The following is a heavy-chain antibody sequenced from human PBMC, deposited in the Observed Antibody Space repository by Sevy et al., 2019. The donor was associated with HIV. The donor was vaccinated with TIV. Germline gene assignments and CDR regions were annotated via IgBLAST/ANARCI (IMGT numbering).Heavy chain of an antibody. CDR1: GFILRNYV. J-gene: IGHJ4*02. CDR2: VSGGGDTT. Sequence: GGSLRLSCAASGFILRNYVMHWVRQAPGKGLEWVSAVSGGGDTTYYADSVKGRFTISRDNSKNTLYLQMNSLRAEDTAVYYCAKGGSTSGYYLNYFAYWGQGTLVTVSS. CDR3: AKGGSTSGYYLNYFAY. D-gene: IGHD3-22*01. V-gene: IGHV3-23*01.